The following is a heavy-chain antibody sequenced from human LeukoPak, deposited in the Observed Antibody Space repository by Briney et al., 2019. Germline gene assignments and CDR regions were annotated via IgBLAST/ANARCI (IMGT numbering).Heavy chain of an antibody. V-gene: IGHV1-3*04. D-gene: IGHD5-18*01. CDR1: GYTLTTYA. CDR2: INTGNGNT. Sequence: ASVKVSCKASGYTLTTYAIHWVRQAPGQSLEWMGWINTGNGNTKYLEKLRDRVTITRDTSASTAYMELSSLRSEDTAVYYCARGGYIYGFDHWGQGTLVTVSS. CDR3: ARGGYIYGFDH. J-gene: IGHJ4*02.